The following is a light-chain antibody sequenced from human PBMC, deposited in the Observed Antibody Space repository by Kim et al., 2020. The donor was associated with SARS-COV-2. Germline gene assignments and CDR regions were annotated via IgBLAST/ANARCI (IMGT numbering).Light chain of an antibody. CDR3: QTWGTGMGV. CDR2: LNSDGSH. V-gene: IGLV4-69*01. J-gene: IGLJ2*01. Sequence: APVKLTCTLSSGHSSYAITWHQQQPEKGPRYLMYLNSDGSHSKGDGIPDRFSGSSSGAERYLTISSLQSDDEADYYCQTWGTGMGVFGGGTQLTVL. CDR1: SGHSSYA.